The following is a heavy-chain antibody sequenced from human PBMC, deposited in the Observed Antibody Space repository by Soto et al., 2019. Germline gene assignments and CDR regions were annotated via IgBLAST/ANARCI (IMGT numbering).Heavy chain of an antibody. J-gene: IGHJ6*03. CDR1: GVTFRSYS. CDR3: ARDRAIFGVVINMDV. D-gene: IGHD3-3*01. CDR2: ISSSSSTI. V-gene: IGHV3-48*01. Sequence: GGSQRLSCTASGVTFRSYSMNWVRQAPGKGLEWVSYISSSSSTIYYADSVKGRFTISRDNAKNSLYLQMNSLRAEDTAVYYCARDRAIFGVVINMDVWGKGTTVTVSS.